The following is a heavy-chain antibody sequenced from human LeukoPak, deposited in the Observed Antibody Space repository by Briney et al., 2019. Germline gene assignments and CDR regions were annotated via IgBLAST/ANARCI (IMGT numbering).Heavy chain of an antibody. J-gene: IGHJ4*02. CDR3: VTDLEGYHYGSGNYPQ. D-gene: IGHD3-10*01. CDR1: RYTFTHYY. V-gene: IGHV1-2*02. CDR2: INPNSGGT. Sequence: ASVTVSFKSSRYTFTHYYIHSLRQAPCQGLEWMGFINPNSGGTNNAHKFHGRVTITRDTYISTASMELSSLTADDTAVCYCVTDLEGYHYGSGNYPQWGQGTLITVSS.